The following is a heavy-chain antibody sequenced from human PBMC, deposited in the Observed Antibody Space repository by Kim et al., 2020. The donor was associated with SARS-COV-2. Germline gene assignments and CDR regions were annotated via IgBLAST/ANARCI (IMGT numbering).Heavy chain of an antibody. V-gene: IGHV1-3*01. CDR3: AREIKRYNWNYGFGFDY. D-gene: IGHD1-7*01. CDR1: GYTFTSYA. CDR2: INAGNGNT. J-gene: IGHJ4*02. Sequence: ASVKVSCKASGYTFTSYAMHWVRQAPGQRLEWMGWINAGNGNTKYSQKFQGRVTITRDTSASTAYMELSSLRSEDTAVYYCAREIKRYNWNYGFGFDYWGQGTLVTVSS.